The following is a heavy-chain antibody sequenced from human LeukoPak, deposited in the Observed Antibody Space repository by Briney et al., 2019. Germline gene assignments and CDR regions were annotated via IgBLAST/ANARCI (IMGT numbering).Heavy chain of an antibody. CDR1: GFTFSSYA. V-gene: IGHV3-23*01. J-gene: IGHJ4*02. D-gene: IGHD4-11*01. Sequence: LSGGSLRLSCAASGFTFSSYAMSWVRQAPGKGLEWVSAISGSGGSTYYADSVKGRFTISRDNSKNTLYLQMNSLRAEDTAVYYCAKDYFPMTTVTRGRFDYWGQGTLVTVSS. CDR3: AKDYFPMTTVTRGRFDY. CDR2: ISGSGGST.